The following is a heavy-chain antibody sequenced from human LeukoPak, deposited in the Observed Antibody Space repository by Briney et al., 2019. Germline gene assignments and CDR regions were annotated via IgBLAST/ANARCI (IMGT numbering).Heavy chain of an antibody. CDR2: IIPIFGTA. Sequence: SVTVSCTASGGTFSSYAISWVRQAPGQGLGWMGGIIPIFGTANYAQKFQGRVTITADESTSTAYMELSSLRSEDTAVYYCASSLGTVRYYFDYWGQGTLVTVSS. D-gene: IGHD4-11*01. J-gene: IGHJ4*02. CDR1: GGTFSSYA. CDR3: ASSLGTVRYYFDY. V-gene: IGHV1-69*13.